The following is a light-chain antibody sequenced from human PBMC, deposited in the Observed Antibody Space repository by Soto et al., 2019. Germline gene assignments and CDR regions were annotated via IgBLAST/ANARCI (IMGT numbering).Light chain of an antibody. Sequence: EIVLTQSPATLSLFPGERATLSCRASQSISSYLAWYQQKPGQAPRLLIFDASNRATGIPARFSGSGSGTDFTLTISSLEPEDFAVYYCQQRSNGPLAFGGGTKVAIK. CDR2: DAS. J-gene: IGKJ4*01. CDR1: QSISSY. CDR3: QQRSNGPLA. V-gene: IGKV3-11*01.